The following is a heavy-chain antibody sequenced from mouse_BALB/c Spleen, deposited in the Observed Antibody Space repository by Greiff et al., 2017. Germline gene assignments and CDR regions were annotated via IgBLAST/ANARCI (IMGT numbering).Heavy chain of an antibody. Sequence: QVQLQQSGPELVKPGASVRISCKASGYTFTSYYIHWVKQRPGQGLEWIGWIYPGNVNTKYNEKFKGKATLTADKSSSTAYMQLSSLTSEDSAVYFCAREFITTAGFAYWGQGTLVTVSA. D-gene: IGHD1-2*01. CDR2: IYPGNVNT. CDR1: GYTFTSYY. CDR3: AREFITTAGFAY. V-gene: IGHV1S56*01. J-gene: IGHJ3*01.